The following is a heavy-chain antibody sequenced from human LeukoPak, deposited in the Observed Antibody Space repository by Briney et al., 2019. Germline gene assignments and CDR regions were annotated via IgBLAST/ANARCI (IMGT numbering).Heavy chain of an antibody. V-gene: IGHV3-7*01. CDR1: GFTFSSYW. D-gene: IGHD2-2*01. CDR3: ARDGDIVVVPAADLDY. CDR2: IKQDGSEK. J-gene: IGHJ4*02. Sequence: GGSLRLSCAASGFTFSSYWMSWVRQAPGKGLEWVANIKQDGSEKYYVDSVKGRFTISRDNAKNSLYLQMNSLRAEDTAVYYCARDGDIVVVPAADLDYWGQGTLVTVSS.